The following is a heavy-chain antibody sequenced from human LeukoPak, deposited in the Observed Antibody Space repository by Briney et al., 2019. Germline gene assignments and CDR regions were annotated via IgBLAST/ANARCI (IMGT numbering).Heavy chain of an antibody. CDR3: AKGIQWELPLEY. Sequence: PGESLRLSCATSGFTFSSYAMSWVRQAPGKGLEWVSAISDSGGSTYHADSVKGRFTISRDKSKNTLYLQMNSVRAEDTAVYYCAKGIQWELPLEYWGEGTLVTVSS. CDR2: ISDSGGST. CDR1: GFTFSSYA. D-gene: IGHD1-26*01. J-gene: IGHJ4*02. V-gene: IGHV3-23*01.